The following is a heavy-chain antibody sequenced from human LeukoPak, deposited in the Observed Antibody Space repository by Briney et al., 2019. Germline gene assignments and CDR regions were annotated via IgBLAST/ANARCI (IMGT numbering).Heavy chain of an antibody. V-gene: IGHV4-59*01. D-gene: IGHD2-15*01. CDR3: ARDRYCSGGSCFNWFDP. J-gene: IGHJ5*02. CDR2: IYYSGST. Sequence: SETLSLTCTVSGGSISSYYWSWTRQPPGKGLEWIGYIYYSGSTNYNPSLKSRVTISVDTSKNQFSLKLSSVTAADTAVYYCARDRYCSGGSCFNWFDPWGQGTLVTVSS. CDR1: GGSISSYY.